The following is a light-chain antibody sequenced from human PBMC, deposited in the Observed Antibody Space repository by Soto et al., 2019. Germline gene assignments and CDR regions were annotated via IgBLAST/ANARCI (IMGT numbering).Light chain of an antibody. V-gene: IGKV3-20*01. J-gene: IGKJ1*01. Sequence: EIVLTQSPGTLALSQGEGATLSCSASQSVSKYLAWYQQKPGQAPRLLIYGASSRATGIPDSFSGSGSGTDFTLTISRLEPEDFAVYYCQQYGGSPQTFGQGTKVEIK. CDR2: GAS. CDR3: QQYGGSPQT. CDR1: QSVSKY.